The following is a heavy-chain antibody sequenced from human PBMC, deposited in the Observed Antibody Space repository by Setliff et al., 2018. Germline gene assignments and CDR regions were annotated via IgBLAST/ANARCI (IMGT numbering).Heavy chain of an antibody. D-gene: IGHD5-18*01. CDR1: GGTFSNYC. CDR2: IMPKFGTP. Sequence: ASVKVSCKASGGTFSNYCISWVRQAPGQGLEWMGGIMPKFGTPNRSQKFQGRVTITADESTSTAYMELSGLTSEDTAVYYCASHFLTVMKYYYYMDVWGKGTTVTVSS. CDR3: ASHFLTVMKYYYYMDV. V-gene: IGHV1-69*13. J-gene: IGHJ6*03.